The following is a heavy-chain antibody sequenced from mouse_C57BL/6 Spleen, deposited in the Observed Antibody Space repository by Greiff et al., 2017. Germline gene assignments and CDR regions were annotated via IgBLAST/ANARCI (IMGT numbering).Heavy chain of an antibody. D-gene: IGHD2-4*01. Sequence: QVQLQQPGAELVKPGASVKLSCKASGYTFTSYWMPWVKQRPGQGLEWIGRIDPSDSYTNYNQKFKGKATLTVDTSSSTAYMQLRSLTSADSAVYDCARWGGYDYDWYFDVWGTGTTVTVSS. V-gene: IGHV1-50*01. CDR1: GYTFTSYW. CDR2: IDPSDSYT. CDR3: ARWGGYDYDWYFDV. J-gene: IGHJ1*03.